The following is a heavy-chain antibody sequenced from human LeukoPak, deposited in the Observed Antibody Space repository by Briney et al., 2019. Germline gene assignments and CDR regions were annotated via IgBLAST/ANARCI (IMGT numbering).Heavy chain of an antibody. V-gene: IGHV6-1*01. CDR3: ARRLTQYDCFDP. J-gene: IGHJ5*02. CDR2: TYYRSTWYN. Sequence: SQTLSLTCAISGDSFSSNSVTWNWIRQSPSRGLEWLGRTYYRSTWYNYYAVSVRGRITVNPDTSKNQFSLHLSSVTPEDTAVYYCARRLTQYDCFDPWGQGILVTVSS. CDR1: GDSFSSNSVT. D-gene: IGHD2-2*01.